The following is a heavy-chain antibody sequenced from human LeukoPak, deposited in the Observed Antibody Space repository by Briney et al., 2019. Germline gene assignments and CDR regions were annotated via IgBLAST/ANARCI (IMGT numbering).Heavy chain of an antibody. V-gene: IGHV5-51*01. Sequence: LGESLKISCKGSGYSFTSYWIGWVRQMPGKGLEWMGIIYPGDSDTRYSPSFQSQVTISADKSISTAYLQWSSLKASDTAMYYCARNQGVLWFGESYLFDYWARETLVTVSS. J-gene: IGHJ4*02. CDR1: GYSFTSYW. CDR2: IYPGDSDT. D-gene: IGHD3-10*01. CDR3: ARNQGVLWFGESYLFDY.